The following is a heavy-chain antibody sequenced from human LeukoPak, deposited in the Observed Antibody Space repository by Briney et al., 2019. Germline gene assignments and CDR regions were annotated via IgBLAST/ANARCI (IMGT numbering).Heavy chain of an antibody. CDR1: GYTFTRYD. CDR2: MSPNNGNT. CDR3: ARVFYYYGLDV. Sequence: ASVKVSCKASGYTFTRYDINWVRQAPGQGLEWLGWMSPNNGNTGYAQKFQGRVTMTRSTSIDTAYMELNTLTSDDTAAYYCARVFYYYGLDVWGQGTTVTVSS. J-gene: IGHJ6*02. V-gene: IGHV1-8*01.